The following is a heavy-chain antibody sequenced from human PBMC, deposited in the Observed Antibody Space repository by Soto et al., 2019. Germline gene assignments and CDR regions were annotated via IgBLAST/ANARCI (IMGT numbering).Heavy chain of an antibody. CDR1: GFTFSSYW. CDR2: IKQDGSEK. Sequence: GGSLRLSCASSGFTFSSYWMSWVRQAPGKGLEWVANIKQDGSEKYYVDSVKGRFTISRDNSKNTLYLQMNSLRAEDTAVYYCAKGLTYYYDSSGYTPGPADYWGQGTLVTVSS. CDR3: AKGLTYYYDSSGYTPGPADY. V-gene: IGHV3-7*03. D-gene: IGHD3-22*01. J-gene: IGHJ4*02.